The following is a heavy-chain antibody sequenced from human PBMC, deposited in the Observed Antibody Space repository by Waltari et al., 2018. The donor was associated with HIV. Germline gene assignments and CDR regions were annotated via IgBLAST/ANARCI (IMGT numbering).Heavy chain of an antibody. CDR2: IAYDGRNK. CDR1: GLTFRSSG. D-gene: IGHD3-10*01. J-gene: IGHJ4*02. CDR3: AKEGLNYGSGSYYNYHYDY. Sequence: QVQLVESGGGVVQPGRALRLSCAASGLTFRSSGMHWVRQAPGKGLEWVEVIAYDGRNKYYADSVKGRFTISRDNSKNTLYLQMNSLRAEDTAVYYCAKEGLNYGSGSYYNYHYDYWGQGTLVTVSS. V-gene: IGHV3-30*18.